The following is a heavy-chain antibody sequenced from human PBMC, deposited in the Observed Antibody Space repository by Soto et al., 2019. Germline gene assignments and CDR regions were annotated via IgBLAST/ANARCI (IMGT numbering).Heavy chain of an antibody. D-gene: IGHD3-10*01. CDR2: INPILSMS. V-gene: IGHV1-69*02. Sequence: QVQLVQSGAEVKKPGSSVRVSCKASGDTFTFYSINWVRQAPGLGLEWMGRINPILSMSNYAQRFQGRVTXTXAXXTSPAYMELSSLRSEDTAMYYCASSYGSGYRAFDYWGQGALVTVSS. CDR3: ASSYGSGYRAFDY. CDR1: GDTFTFYS. J-gene: IGHJ4*02.